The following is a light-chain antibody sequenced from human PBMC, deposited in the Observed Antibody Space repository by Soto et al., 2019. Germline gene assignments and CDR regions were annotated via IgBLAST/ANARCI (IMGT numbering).Light chain of an antibody. CDR1: QSISTW. Sequence: DIQMTHSPSTLSASVGDRVTITCRASQSISTWLAWYQQKPGKAPKLLIYDASTLESGVPSRFSGSGSGTEFTLTISSLQPDDSATYYCQQYNSFRTFGQGTKVDIK. V-gene: IGKV1-5*01. J-gene: IGKJ1*01. CDR3: QQYNSFRT. CDR2: DAS.